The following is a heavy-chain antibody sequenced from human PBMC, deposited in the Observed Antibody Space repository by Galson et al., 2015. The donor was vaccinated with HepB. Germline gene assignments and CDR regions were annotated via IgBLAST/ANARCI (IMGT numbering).Heavy chain of an antibody. CDR1: GYRFSMYW. CDR2: IYPSASET. V-gene: IGHV5-51*01. D-gene: IGHD2-15*01. Sequence: QSGAEVTKPGESLKISCEGSGYRFSMYWIGWVRQMPGGGLEWMGSIYPSASETRYSPSFQGQVTISADKSISTAYLQWSSLKASDTAMYYCARRQIYGSGLYSMDVWGQGTTVTVSS. CDR3: ARRQIYGSGLYSMDV. J-gene: IGHJ6*02.